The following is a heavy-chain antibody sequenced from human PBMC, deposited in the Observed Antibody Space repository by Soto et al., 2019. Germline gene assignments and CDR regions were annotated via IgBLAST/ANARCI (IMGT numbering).Heavy chain of an antibody. J-gene: IGHJ3*01. CDR1: GGSIGYYY. V-gene: IGHV4-59*01. CDR2: IYYSGST. D-gene: IGHD4-17*01. CDR3: ARERGVTTNDAFDV. Sequence: SLTCTVSGGSIGYYYWTWIRQPPGKGLEWIGFIYYSGSTNYNPSLKSRVTMSVDTSKNRFSLKLTSVTAADTAVYYCARERGVTTNDAFDVWGRGAMVTVSS.